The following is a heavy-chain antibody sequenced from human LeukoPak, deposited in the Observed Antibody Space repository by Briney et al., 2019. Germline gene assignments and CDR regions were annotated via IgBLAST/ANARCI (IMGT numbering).Heavy chain of an antibody. CDR2: INHSGST. J-gene: IGHJ4*02. CDR1: GGSFSGYY. V-gene: IGHV4-34*01. D-gene: IGHD3-10*01. CDR3: ARDRDSGSGTSPY. Sequence: SETLSLTCAVYGGSFSGYYWIWIRQPPGKGLEWIGEINHSGSTNYNPSLKSRVTISVDTSTKQFSLKLSSETAADTAVYYCARDRDSGSGTSPYWGQGTLVTVSS.